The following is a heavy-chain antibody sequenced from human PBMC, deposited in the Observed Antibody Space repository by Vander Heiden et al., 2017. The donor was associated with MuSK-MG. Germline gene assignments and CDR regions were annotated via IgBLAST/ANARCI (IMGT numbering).Heavy chain of an antibody. CDR3: ARDQQQLDYYFDY. CDR1: GFTFSSYA. V-gene: IGHV3-30*04. D-gene: IGHD6-13*01. J-gene: IGHJ4*02. CDR2: ISYDGRNK. Sequence: QVQLVESGGGVVQPGRSLRLSCAASGFTFSSYAMHWVRQAPGKGLEWVAVISYDGRNKYYADAVKGRFTISRDNSKNTMYLQMKRMRAEDTAVYYFARDQQQLDYYFDYWGQGTMVTVYS.